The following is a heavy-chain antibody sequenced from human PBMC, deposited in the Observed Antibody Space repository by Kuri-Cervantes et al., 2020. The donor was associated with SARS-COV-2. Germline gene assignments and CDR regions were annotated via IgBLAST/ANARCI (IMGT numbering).Heavy chain of an antibody. D-gene: IGHD3-3*01. V-gene: IGHV4-34*01. CDR1: GGSFSGYY. Sequence: SETLSLTCAVYGGSFSGYYWSWIRQPPGKGLEWIGEINHSGSTNYNSSLKSRVTISVDTSKNQFSLKLSSVTAADTAVYYCARGRGPFWDMHAFDIWGQGTMVTVSS. CDR3: ARGRGPFWDMHAFDI. CDR2: INHSGST. J-gene: IGHJ3*02.